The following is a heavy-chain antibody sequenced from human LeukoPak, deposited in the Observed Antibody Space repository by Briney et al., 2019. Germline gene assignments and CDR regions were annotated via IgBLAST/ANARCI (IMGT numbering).Heavy chain of an antibody. D-gene: IGHD3-10*01. CDR1: GYTLTELS. CDR3: ATVLYGSGSSYFDY. J-gene: IGHJ4*02. CDR2: FDPEDGET. V-gene: IGHV1-24*01. Sequence: ASVKVSCKVSGYTLTELSMHWVRQAPGKGLEWMGGFDPEDGETIYAQKFQGRVTMTEDTSTDTAYMELSSLRSEDTAVYYCATVLYGSGSSYFDYWGQGTLVTVSS.